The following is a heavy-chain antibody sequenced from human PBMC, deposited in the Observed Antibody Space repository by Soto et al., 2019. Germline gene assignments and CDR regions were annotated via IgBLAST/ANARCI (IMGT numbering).Heavy chain of an antibody. J-gene: IGHJ6*02. CDR2: ISAYNGNT. Sequence: ASVKVACKASGYTVTSYGMSWVRQAPGQRLEWMGWISAYNGNTNYAQKLQGRVTMTTDTSTSTAYMELRSLTSDDTAVYFCSREGYFSGSGDGSPPRYYGMEVWGQGTTVTVSS. D-gene: IGHD3-10*01. CDR3: SREGYFSGSGDGSPPRYYGMEV. V-gene: IGHV1-18*01. CDR1: GYTVTSYG.